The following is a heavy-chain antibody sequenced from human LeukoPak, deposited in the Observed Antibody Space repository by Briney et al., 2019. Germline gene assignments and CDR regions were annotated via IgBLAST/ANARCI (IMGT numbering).Heavy chain of an antibody. CDR2: ILPISGTA. J-gene: IGHJ4*02. D-gene: IGHD2-21*01. V-gene: IGHV1-69*01. Sequence: SVKVSCTASGGTFSSYAISWVRQAPGHGLEWLGGILPISGTANYAQKFQSRVTITADESTSTAYMELSSLRSEYTAVYYCARNCGGDCFIPYFDYWGQGTLVTVSS. CDR3: ARNCGGDCFIPYFDY. CDR1: GGTFSSYA.